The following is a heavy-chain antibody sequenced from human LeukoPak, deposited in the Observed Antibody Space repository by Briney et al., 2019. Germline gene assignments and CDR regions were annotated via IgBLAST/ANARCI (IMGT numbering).Heavy chain of an antibody. J-gene: IGHJ4*02. CDR1: GLTFSSYS. CDR3: VSEVWSVIPAYTQMVYATDY. V-gene: IGHV3-21*01. CDR2: NSISSEYM. Sequence: GGSLRLSCAASGLTFSSYSMKSVRQARGRGLEWVSSNSISSEYMYYADAVKDRFTISRDNAKNSLYLQMNSLTADDTAVNYCVSEVWSVIPAYTQMVYATDYWGQGTLVTVSS. D-gene: IGHD2-8*01.